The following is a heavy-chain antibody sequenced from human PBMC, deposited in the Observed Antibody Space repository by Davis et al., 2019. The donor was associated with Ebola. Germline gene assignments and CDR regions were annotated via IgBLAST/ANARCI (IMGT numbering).Heavy chain of an antibody. V-gene: IGHV3-48*04. J-gene: IGHJ4*02. CDR1: GFTFSSYG. CDR2: ISSSGSTI. D-gene: IGHD4-23*01. CDR3: ARDPSATVVTHPYDY. Sequence: GGSLRLSCAASGFTFSSYGMNWVRQAPGKGLEWVSYISSSGSTIYYADSVKGRFTISRDNAKNSLYLQMNSLRAEDTAVYYCARDPSATVVTHPYDYWGQGTLVTVSS.